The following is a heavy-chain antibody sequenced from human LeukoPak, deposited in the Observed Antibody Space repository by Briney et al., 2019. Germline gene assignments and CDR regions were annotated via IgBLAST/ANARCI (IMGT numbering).Heavy chain of an antibody. CDR3: ATVSGYDDWYFDL. V-gene: IGHV3-64*01. CDR2: ISSNGGST. J-gene: IGHJ2*01. Sequence: GGSLRLSCVASGVTFSSHVMHWVRQAPGKGLEYVSAISSNGGSTYYTNSVKGRFTISRDNSKNTLYLQPGSLRAEDMAVYYCATVSGYDDWYFDLWGRGTLVTVSS. CDR1: GVTFSSHV. D-gene: IGHD5-12*01.